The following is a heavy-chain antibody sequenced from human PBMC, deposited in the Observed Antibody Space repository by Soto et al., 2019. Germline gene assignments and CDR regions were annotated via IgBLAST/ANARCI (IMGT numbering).Heavy chain of an antibody. CDR1: GYSFTTYW. V-gene: IGHV5-51*01. D-gene: IGHD1-1*01. J-gene: IGHJ4*01. CDR3: ARVGNDSYFDY. Sequence: GESLKISCKGFGYSFTTYWIAWVRQMPGKGLEWMGIIYPGDSDTRYSPSFQGQVTISVDKSISTAYLQWSSLRASDAAMYYCARVGNDSYFDYWGQGALVTVSS. CDR2: IYPGDSDT.